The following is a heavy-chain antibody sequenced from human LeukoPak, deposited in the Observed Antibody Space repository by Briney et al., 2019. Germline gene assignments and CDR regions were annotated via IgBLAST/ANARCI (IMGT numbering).Heavy chain of an antibody. CDR1: GYTFTGYY. V-gene: IGHV1-2*02. J-gene: IGHJ4*02. Sequence: ASVKVSCKASGYTFTGYYMHWVRQAPGQGLEWMGWINPNSGDTNYAQKLQGRVTMTRDTSISAAYMELSRLRSDDTAVYYCARDLGYYDSSGCYGLVIWGQGTLVTVPS. CDR2: INPNSGDT. D-gene: IGHD3-22*01. CDR3: ARDLGYYDSSGCYGLVI.